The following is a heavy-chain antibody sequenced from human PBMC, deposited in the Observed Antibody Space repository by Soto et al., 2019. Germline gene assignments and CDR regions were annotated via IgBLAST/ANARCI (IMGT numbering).Heavy chain of an antibody. J-gene: IGHJ4*02. CDR3: ARDYYDTRGFSPFDY. CDR1: EITFNKFG. D-gene: IGHD3-22*01. V-gene: IGHV3-30*03. CDR2: ISPDANNK. Sequence: SLRLSRAAPEITFNKFGMHWVRQCPSKGLEWVAGISPDANNKYYADSVKGRFSISRDNSKKTLYLQMDSLRPEDTAVYYYARDYYDTRGFSPFDYWGQGT.